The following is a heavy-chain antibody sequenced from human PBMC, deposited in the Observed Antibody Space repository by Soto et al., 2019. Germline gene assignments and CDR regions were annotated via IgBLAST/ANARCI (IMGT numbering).Heavy chain of an antibody. CDR2: ISSSSSFI. Sequence: GGSLRLSCAASRFTFSSYSMNWVRQAPGKGLEWVSSISSSSSFIYYADSVKGRFTISRDNAKNSLYLQMNSLRAEDTAVYYCARDQLLDIVARGMDVWGQGTTVTVSS. CDR3: ARDQLLDIVARGMDV. CDR1: RFTFSSYS. D-gene: IGHD2-15*01. J-gene: IGHJ6*02. V-gene: IGHV3-21*01.